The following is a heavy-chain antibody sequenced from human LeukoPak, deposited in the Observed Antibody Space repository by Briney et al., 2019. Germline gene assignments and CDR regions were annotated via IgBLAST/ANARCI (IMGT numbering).Heavy chain of an antibody. V-gene: IGHV4-38-2*02. CDR3: ARLVDTAMVNPYYFDY. J-gene: IGHJ4*02. CDR2: IYHSGIT. D-gene: IGHD5-18*01. Sequence: PSETLSLTRTVSGYSISNGFYWGWIRQPPGKGLEWIGSIYHSGITYYNPSLKSRVTISVDTSKNQFSLKLSSVTAADTAVYYCARLVDTAMVNPYYFDYWGQGTLVTVSS. CDR1: GYSISNGFY.